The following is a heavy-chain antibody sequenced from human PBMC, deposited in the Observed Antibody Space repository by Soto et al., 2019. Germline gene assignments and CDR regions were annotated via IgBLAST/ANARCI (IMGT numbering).Heavy chain of an antibody. D-gene: IGHD1-1*01. CDR2: IFYSGTA. CDR1: GDSISSADYY. Sequence: SETLSLTCTVSGDSISSADYYWSWIRQTPGKGLEWIGHIFYSGTAYYNPSLKSRLTISVDTSKNHFSLRLTSVTAADTAVYYCARDLWVEPELYYYGMDVWGQGTTVTVSS. CDR3: ARDLWVEPELYYYGMDV. V-gene: IGHV4-30-4*01. J-gene: IGHJ6*02.